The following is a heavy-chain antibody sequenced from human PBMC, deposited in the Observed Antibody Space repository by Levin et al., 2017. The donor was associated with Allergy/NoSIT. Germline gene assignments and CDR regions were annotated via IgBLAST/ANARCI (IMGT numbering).Heavy chain of an antibody. D-gene: IGHD2-15*01. CDR2: ISYSGNT. J-gene: IGHJ4*02. Sequence: SETLSLTCTVSGGSITSRGFYWAWFRQPPGKGLEWIGTISYSGNTYYNPSLKSRVTISVDTSENQFFLKVNSVTAADTAVYYCATQNGIDATATHYWGQGARVTVSS. CDR3: ATQNGIDATATHY. V-gene: IGHV4-39*01. CDR1: GGSITSRGFY.